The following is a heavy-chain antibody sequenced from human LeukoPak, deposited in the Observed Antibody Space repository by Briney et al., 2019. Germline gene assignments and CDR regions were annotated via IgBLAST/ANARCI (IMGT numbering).Heavy chain of an antibody. CDR1: GYTFTGYY. Sequence: ASVKVSCKASGYTFTGYYMHWVRQATGQGLEWMGWMNPNSGDTGYAQKFQGRVTITRNTSISTAYMELSSLRSEDTAVYYCARGDNYDSSGYGGWYYYYYYYMDVWGKGTTVTVSS. D-gene: IGHD3-22*01. CDR3: ARGDNYDSSGYGGWYYYYYYYMDV. V-gene: IGHV1-8*03. CDR2: MNPNSGDT. J-gene: IGHJ6*03.